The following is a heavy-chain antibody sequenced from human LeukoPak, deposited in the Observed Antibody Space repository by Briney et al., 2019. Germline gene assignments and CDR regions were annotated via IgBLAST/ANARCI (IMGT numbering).Heavy chain of an antibody. CDR3: ARGSSGEDIVVVPAAILYGMDV. CDR2: MNPNSGNT. J-gene: IGHJ6*02. D-gene: IGHD2-2*01. CDR1: GYTFTSYD. V-gene: IGHV1-8*01. Sequence: GASVKVSCKASGYTFTSYDINWVRQGTGQGLEWMGWMNPNSGNTGYAQKFQGRVTMTRNTSISTAYMELSSLRSEDTAVYYCARGSSGEDIVVVPAAILYGMDVWGQGTTVTVSS.